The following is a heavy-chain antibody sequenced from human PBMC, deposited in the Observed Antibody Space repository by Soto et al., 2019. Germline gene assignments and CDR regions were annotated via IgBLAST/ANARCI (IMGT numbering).Heavy chain of an antibody. CDR1: GYTFTSYS. J-gene: IGHJ5*02. V-gene: IGHV1-3*04. Sequence: GASVKVSCKASGYTFTSYSIHWVRQAPGQRLEWMGWINTGNGNTKYSQKFQGRVTISRDTSASTAYMELNSLRSEDTAVYYCARERRIDWFDPWGQGTLVTVSA. CDR3: ARERRIDWFDP. D-gene: IGHD2-15*01. CDR2: INTGNGNT.